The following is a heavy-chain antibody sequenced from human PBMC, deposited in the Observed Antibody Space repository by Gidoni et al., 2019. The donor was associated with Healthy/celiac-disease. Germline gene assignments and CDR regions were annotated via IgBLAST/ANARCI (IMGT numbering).Heavy chain of an antibody. Sequence: QVQLVQSGAEVKKPGASVTVSCKASGYTFTGYYMHWVRPAPGQWLEWMGWINPNSGGTNYAQKFQGRVTMTRDTSISTAYMELSRLRSDDTAVYYCARDSGGYYYDSSGYYQGAFFDYWGQGTLVTVSS. CDR2: INPNSGGT. V-gene: IGHV1-2*02. D-gene: IGHD3-22*01. CDR3: ARDSGGYYYDSSGYYQGAFFDY. J-gene: IGHJ4*02. CDR1: GYTFTGYY.